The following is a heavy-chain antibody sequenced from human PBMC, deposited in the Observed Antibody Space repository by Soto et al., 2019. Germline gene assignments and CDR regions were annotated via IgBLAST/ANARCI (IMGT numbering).Heavy chain of an antibody. D-gene: IGHD4-17*01. CDR2: INPNNGDT. J-gene: IGHJ4*02. Sequence: SVKGSCKASGYTFTGYRVSWLRQAPGQGLEWMGWINPNNGDTNYAQKFQGWVTMTRDTSISTAYTELSRLRSDDTAVYYCARGFYGDSIYYFDYWGQGTLVTVSS. CDR1: GYTFTGYR. CDR3: ARGFYGDSIYYFDY. V-gene: IGHV1-2*04.